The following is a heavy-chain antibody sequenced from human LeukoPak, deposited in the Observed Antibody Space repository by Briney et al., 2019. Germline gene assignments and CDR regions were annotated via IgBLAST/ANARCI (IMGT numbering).Heavy chain of an antibody. D-gene: IGHD5-18*01. CDR2: IYPGDSDT. CDR1: GYSFTSYW. V-gene: IGHV5-51*01. CDR3: ARHLTRKDTAMVSYYFDY. J-gene: IGHJ4*02. Sequence: GESLKISCKGSGYSFTSYWIGWVRQMPGKGLEWMGIIYPGDSDTRYSPSFQGQVTISADKSISTAYLQWSSLKASDTAMYYCARHLTRKDTAMVSYYFDYWGQGTLVTVSS.